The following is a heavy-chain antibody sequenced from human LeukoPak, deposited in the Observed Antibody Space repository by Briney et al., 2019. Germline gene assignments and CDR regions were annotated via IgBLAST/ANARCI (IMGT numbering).Heavy chain of an antibody. D-gene: IGHD3-22*01. J-gene: IGHJ3*01. V-gene: IGHV4-59*11. Sequence: SETLSLTCTVSGGSLSGHYWNWIRQPPGKRLEWIGYVSYTGRTKYNPSLQSRVTISIDTSKSQFSLKLTSVTSADTAVYSCARLLDNDISGDPDTFDVWGQGTTVIVSS. CDR2: VSYTGRT. CDR1: GGSLSGHY. CDR3: ARLLDNDISGDPDTFDV.